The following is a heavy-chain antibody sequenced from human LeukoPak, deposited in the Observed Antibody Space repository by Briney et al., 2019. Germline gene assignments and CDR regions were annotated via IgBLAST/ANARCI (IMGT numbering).Heavy chain of an antibody. Sequence: SGGSLRLSCAASGFTVISNYMSWVRQAPGKGLEWVSVIYSGGSTYYADSVKGRFTISRDNSKNTLYLQMNSLRAEDTAVYYCARDLGDYRGDYWGQGTLVTVSS. J-gene: IGHJ4*02. CDR1: GFTVISNY. D-gene: IGHD5-12*01. CDR3: ARDLGDYRGDY. CDR2: IYSGGST. V-gene: IGHV3-53*01.